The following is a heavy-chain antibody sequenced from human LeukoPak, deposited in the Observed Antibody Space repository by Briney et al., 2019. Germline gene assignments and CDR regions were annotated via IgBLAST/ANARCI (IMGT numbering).Heavy chain of an antibody. V-gene: IGHV1-69*13. Sequence: SVKVSCTASGGTFSSYAISWVRQAPGQGLEWMGGIIPIFGTANYAQKFQGRVTITADESTSTAYMELSSLRSEDTAVYYCASGSVHGSGSYSLDYWGQGTLVTVSS. CDR1: GGTFSSYA. CDR3: ASGSVHGSGSYSLDY. J-gene: IGHJ4*02. D-gene: IGHD3-10*01. CDR2: IIPIFGTA.